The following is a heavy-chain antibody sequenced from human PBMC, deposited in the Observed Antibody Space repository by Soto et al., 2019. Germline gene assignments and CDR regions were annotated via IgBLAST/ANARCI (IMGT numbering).Heavy chain of an antibody. CDR2: IISFAGIP. CDR3: AREPRIAAVGITLYSYYYMDV. D-gene: IGHD6-13*01. CDR1: GDNFNSYT. Sequence: QVQLVQSGAEVRKPGSSVKLSCKASGDNFNSYTISWVRQAPGQGLEWMGRIISFAGIPNYARLFQGRVTIPADSSTSTAYMEFGSLTPEDTAVYYCAREPRIAAVGITLYSYYYMDVWGEGTKVTVSS. V-gene: IGHV1-69*08. J-gene: IGHJ6*03.